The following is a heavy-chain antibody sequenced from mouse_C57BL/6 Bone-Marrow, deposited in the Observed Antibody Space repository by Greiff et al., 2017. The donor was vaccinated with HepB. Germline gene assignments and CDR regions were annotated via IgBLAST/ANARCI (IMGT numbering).Heavy chain of an antibody. J-gene: IGHJ3*01. CDR1: GYSITSGYY. Sequence: EVHLQESGPGLVKPSQSLSLTCSVTGYSITSGYYWNWIRQFPGNKLEWMGYISYDGSNNYNPSLKNRISITRDTSKNQFFLKLNSVTTEDTATYYCARDGYYYERFAYWGQGTLVTVSA. D-gene: IGHD1-1*01. CDR2: ISYDGSN. V-gene: IGHV3-6*01. CDR3: ARDGYYYERFAY.